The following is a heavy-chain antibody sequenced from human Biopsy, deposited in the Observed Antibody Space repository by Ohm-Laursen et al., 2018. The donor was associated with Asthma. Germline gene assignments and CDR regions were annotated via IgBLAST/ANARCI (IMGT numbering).Heavy chain of an antibody. Sequence: VASVKVSCKTSGYTFIGYHTHWVRQAPGQGLEWMGRINPKSGGTNYEQKFQGRITMTWDTSISTAYMELNSLRSDDTAVYYCARDRGYCSGGTCPSWFDPWGQGTLVTVSS. CDR2: INPKSGGT. D-gene: IGHD2-15*01. V-gene: IGHV1-2*06. CDR1: GYTFIGYH. CDR3: ARDRGYCSGGTCPSWFDP. J-gene: IGHJ5*02.